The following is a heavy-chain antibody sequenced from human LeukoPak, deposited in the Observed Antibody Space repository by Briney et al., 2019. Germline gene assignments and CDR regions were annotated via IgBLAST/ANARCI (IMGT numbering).Heavy chain of an antibody. CDR2: FDPEDGET. Sequence: RASVKVSCKVSGYTLTELSMHWVRQAPGKGLEWMGGFDPEDGETIYAQKFQGRVTMTEDTSTSTAYMELRSLRSDDTAVYYCARKGFWSGYYTDYYYYGMDVWGQGTTVTVSS. D-gene: IGHD3-3*01. CDR3: ARKGFWSGYYTDYYYYGMDV. CDR1: GYTLTELS. J-gene: IGHJ6*02. V-gene: IGHV1-24*01.